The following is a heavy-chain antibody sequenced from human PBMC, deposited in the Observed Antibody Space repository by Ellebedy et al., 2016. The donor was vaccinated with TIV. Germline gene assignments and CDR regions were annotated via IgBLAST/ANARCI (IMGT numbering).Heavy chain of an antibody. V-gene: IGHV3-30-3*01. CDR3: AREIDSPDAYCSGESCYPDY. D-gene: IGHD2-15*01. Sequence: GESLKISCVASGFTFSNYAMHWVRQAPGKGLEWVAVISYDGSNSHYADPVKGRFTISRDNSKNTQYLQMNSLRAEDTAVYYCAREIDSPDAYCSGESCYPDYWGQGTLVTVSS. CDR1: GFTFSNYA. CDR2: ISYDGSNS. J-gene: IGHJ4*02.